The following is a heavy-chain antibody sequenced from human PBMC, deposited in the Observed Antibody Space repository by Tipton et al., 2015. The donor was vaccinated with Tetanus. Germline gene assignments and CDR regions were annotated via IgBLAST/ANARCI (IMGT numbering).Heavy chain of an antibody. D-gene: IGHD2-21*02. Sequence: TLSLTCAVYGGSFSGYYWSWIRQPPGKGLEWIGEINHSGSTNYNPSLKSRVTISVDTSKIQFSLKLSSVTAADTAVYYCARLSSTANDAHAFDIWGQGTMVTVSS. CDR2: INHSGST. CDR3: ARLSSTANDAHAFDI. J-gene: IGHJ3*02. V-gene: IGHV4-34*01. CDR1: GGSFSGYY.